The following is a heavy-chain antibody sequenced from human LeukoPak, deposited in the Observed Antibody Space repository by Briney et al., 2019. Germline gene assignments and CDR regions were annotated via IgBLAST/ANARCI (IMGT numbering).Heavy chain of an antibody. CDR2: VNPSGGST. J-gene: IGHJ5*02. D-gene: IGHD1-7*01. CDR1: GYTFTSYY. V-gene: IGHV1-46*01. CDR3: ARVRELQSGWFDP. Sequence: ASVKVSCKASGYTFTSYYMHWGRQAPGQGLEWMGIVNPSGGSTSYAQKFQGRVTITADESTSTAYMELSSLRSEDTAMYYCARVRELQSGWFDPWGQGTLVTVSS.